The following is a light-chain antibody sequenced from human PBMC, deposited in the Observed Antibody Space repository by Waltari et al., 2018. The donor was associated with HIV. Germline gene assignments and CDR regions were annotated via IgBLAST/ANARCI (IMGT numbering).Light chain of an antibody. CDR1: QNIRNY. J-gene: IGKJ2*02. CDR3: QQSYDTPCT. Sequence: DIQMTQSPSPLSAPVGDRVTITCRASQNIRNYLNWFQLKPGKAPKLLMYAVSTLQSGVPSRFDGSTSGTDFTLTISGLQPEDFSTYYCQQSYDTPCTFGQGTNLEIK. V-gene: IGKV1-39*01. CDR2: AVS.